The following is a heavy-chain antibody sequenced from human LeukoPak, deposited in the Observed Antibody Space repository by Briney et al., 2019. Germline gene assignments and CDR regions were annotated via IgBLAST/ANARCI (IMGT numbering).Heavy chain of an antibody. J-gene: IGHJ4*02. CDR3: ARDLAISTSCFDY. D-gene: IGHD2-2*01. CDR1: GFTFSSYG. Sequence: GGSLRLSCAASGFTFSSYGMHWVRQAPSKGLEWVAVISYDGSNKYYADSVKGRFTISRDNSKNTVYLQMNSLRAEDTAVYYCARDLAISTSCFDYWGQGTLVTVSS. CDR2: ISYDGSNK. V-gene: IGHV3-30*03.